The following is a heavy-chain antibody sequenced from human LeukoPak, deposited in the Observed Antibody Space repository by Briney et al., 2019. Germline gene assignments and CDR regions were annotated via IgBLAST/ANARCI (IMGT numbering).Heavy chain of an antibody. CDR1: GFTFSSYS. CDR3: ARLTGDYYCYYMDV. D-gene: IGHD1-20*01. Sequence: GGSLRLSCAASGFTFSSYSMNWVRQAPGKGLEWVSSISSSSSYIYYADSVKGRFTISRDNAKNSLYLQMNSLRAEDTAVYYCARLTGDYYCYYMDVWGKGTTVTVSS. V-gene: IGHV3-21*01. CDR2: ISSSSSYI. J-gene: IGHJ6*03.